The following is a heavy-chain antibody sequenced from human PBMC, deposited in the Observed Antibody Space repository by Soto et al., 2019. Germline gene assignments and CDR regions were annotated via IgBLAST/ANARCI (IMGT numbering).Heavy chain of an antibody. J-gene: IGHJ4*01. Sequence: ASVKVSCKVSGSRFSNYVISWERQAPGHGLEWLGRIIPIFNSTKYAQSFQGRVTITADKSTSTASLELSSLRSDDTAVYYCAREGRGKKAGYNGLVSLGYWGQGTLVTVSS. V-gene: IGHV1-69*06. CDR3: AREGRGKKAGYNGLVSLGY. D-gene: IGHD2-2*02. CDR1: GSRFSNYV. CDR2: IIPIFNST.